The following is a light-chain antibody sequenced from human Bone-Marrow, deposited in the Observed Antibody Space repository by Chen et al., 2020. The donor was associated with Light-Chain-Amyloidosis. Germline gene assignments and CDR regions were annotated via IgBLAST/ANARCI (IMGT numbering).Light chain of an antibody. CDR3: QSADSSGTYEVI. CDR2: RDT. V-gene: IGLV3-25*03. Sequence: SYELTQPPSVSVCPAQTARITCSGDDLPTKYAYWYQQKPGQAPVLVIHRDTERPSGISERFSGSSSGTTATLTISGVQAEDEADYHCQSADSSGTYEVIFGGGTKLTVL. J-gene: IGLJ2*01. CDR1: DLPTKY.